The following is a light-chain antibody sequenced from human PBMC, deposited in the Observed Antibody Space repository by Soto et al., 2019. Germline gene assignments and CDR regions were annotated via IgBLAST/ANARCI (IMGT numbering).Light chain of an antibody. CDR1: KGISSY. J-gene: IGKJ3*01. CDR2: SAS. V-gene: IGKV1-27*01. Sequence: DIPLTQSPSSLSTSVGDRVAFTCRVSKGISSYLNLHRQKPGKVPKLLIYSASNLQSGVPSRFSDIGSGFDFTLTISSLQSEDVATYYGQRTYNAPPSTFGPGTKVDIK. CDR3: QRTYNAPPST.